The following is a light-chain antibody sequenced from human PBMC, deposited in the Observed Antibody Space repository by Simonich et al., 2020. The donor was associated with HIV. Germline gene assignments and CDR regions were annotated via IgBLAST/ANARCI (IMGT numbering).Light chain of an antibody. CDR3: QQYYSTPRT. CDR2: WAS. Sequence: DIVMTQSPDSLAVSLGERATINCKSSQSFLYSSNNKNYLAWYQQKPGQPPKLHIYWASTRESGVPDRVSGSGSGTDFTLTISSLQAEDVAVYYCQQYYSTPRTFGQGTKVEIK. J-gene: IGKJ1*01. V-gene: IGKV4-1*01. CDR1: QSFLYSSNNKNY.